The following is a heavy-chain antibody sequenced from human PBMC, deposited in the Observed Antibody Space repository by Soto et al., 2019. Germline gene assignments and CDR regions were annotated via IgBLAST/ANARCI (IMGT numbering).Heavy chain of an antibody. J-gene: IGHJ6*02. Sequence: SVKGSCKASGGTFSSYAISWVRQAPGQGLEWMGGIIPIFGTANYAQKFQGRVTITADESTSTAYMELSSLRSEDTAVYYCARDLKYYYDSSGYYYYYYGMDVWGQGTTVTVS. CDR2: IIPIFGTA. CDR1: GGTFSSYA. CDR3: ARDLKYYYDSSGYYYYYYGMDV. V-gene: IGHV1-69*13. D-gene: IGHD3-22*01.